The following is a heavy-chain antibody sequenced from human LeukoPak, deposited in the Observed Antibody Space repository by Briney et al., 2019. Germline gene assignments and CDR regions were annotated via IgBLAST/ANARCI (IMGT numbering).Heavy chain of an antibody. J-gene: IGHJ5*02. Sequence: GGSLRLSCAASGFTFSNYWMSWVRQAPGKGLEWVANIKQDGSAKYYVDSVKGRFTISRDNVKNSLYLQMNSLRAEDTAVYYCARGGYCSSTSCYASWFDPWGQGTLVTVSS. D-gene: IGHD2-2*01. CDR3: ARGGYCSSTSCYASWFDP. V-gene: IGHV3-7*01. CDR2: IKQDGSAK. CDR1: GFTFSNYW.